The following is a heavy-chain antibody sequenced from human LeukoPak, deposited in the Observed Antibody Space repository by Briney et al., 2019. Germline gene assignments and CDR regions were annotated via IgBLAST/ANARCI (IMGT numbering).Heavy chain of an antibody. CDR3: ALSSSYQPLTFDY. CDR1: GFSLSTRGMR. J-gene: IGHJ4*02. Sequence: SGPALVKPTQTLTLTCTFSGFSLSTRGMRVSWIRQPPGKALEWLARIDWDDDKFYSTSLKTRLTISKDTSKNQVVLTMTNMDPVDTATYYCALSSSYQPLTFDYWGQGTLVTVSS. D-gene: IGHD2-2*01. CDR2: IDWDDDK. V-gene: IGHV2-70*04.